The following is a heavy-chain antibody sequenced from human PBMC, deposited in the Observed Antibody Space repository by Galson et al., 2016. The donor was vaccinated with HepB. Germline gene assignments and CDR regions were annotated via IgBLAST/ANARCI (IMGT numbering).Heavy chain of an antibody. CDR3: ARDRVPVFGVAISSFFYDLDV. J-gene: IGHJ6*02. CDR1: GFTFSSYA. V-gene: IGHV3-23*01. Sequence: SLRLSCAASGFTFSSYAMSWVRQAPGKGLEWVSAISGSGGSTYYADSVKGRFTVSRDNSQNTVSLEMNSLTFGDTAVYYCARDRVPVFGVAISSFFYDLDVWGRGTTVGVSS. D-gene: IGHD3-3*01. CDR2: ISGSGGST.